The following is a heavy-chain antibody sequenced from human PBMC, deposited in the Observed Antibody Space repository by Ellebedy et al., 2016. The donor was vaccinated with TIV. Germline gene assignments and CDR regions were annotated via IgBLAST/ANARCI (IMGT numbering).Heavy chain of an antibody. V-gene: IGHV4-59*08. D-gene: IGHD3-10*01. CDR3: ARGYYDWGNSYHFDS. CDR1: GVSISTYY. CDR2: IYYGSA. J-gene: IGHJ4*02. Sequence: SETLSLTCIVSGVSISTYYWNWIRQPPGKGLEWIGYIYYGSANYNPSLKSRVTISSDTSKNQLSLKLSSVTAADTAVYYCARGYYDWGNSYHFDSWGQGALVSVSS.